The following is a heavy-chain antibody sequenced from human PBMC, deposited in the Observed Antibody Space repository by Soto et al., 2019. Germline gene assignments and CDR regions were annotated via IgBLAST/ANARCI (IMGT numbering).Heavy chain of an antibody. J-gene: IGHJ4*02. V-gene: IGHV3-15*01. D-gene: IGHD3-3*01. CDR3: TTGRAEFYDFWSGYPLAY. CDR1: VFTFSNAW. CDR2: IKIKTDCWTT. Sequence: GGSLRLSCAASVFTFSNAWMSLVRQAPGKGLECVGRIKIKTDCWTTDYAAPVKGRFTISRDDSKNTLYLQMNSLKTEDTAVYYCTTGRAEFYDFWSGYPLAYWGQGTLVTVSS.